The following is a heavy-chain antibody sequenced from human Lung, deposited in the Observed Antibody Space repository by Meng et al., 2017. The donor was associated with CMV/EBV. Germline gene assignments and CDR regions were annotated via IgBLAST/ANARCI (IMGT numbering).Heavy chain of an antibody. CDR3: ALELQNSPLDY. J-gene: IGHJ4*02. CDR1: GGTFSSYA. Sequence: SXXVSCKATGGTFSSYAISWVRQAPGQGLEWMGGIIPSLAITNYVQKVQGRVTITADKSKSTAYMELDSLRSEDTAVYYCALELQNSPLDYWGQGPLVTVSS. CDR2: IIPSLAIT. V-gene: IGHV1-69*10. D-gene: IGHD2/OR15-2a*01.